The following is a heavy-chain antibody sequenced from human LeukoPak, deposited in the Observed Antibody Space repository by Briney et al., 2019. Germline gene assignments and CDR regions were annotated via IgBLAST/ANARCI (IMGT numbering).Heavy chain of an antibody. J-gene: IGHJ5*02. CDR3: ARGVHVRKYDSNHNCFDP. Sequence: GASVKVSCKASGYTFTSYYMHWVRQAPGQGLEWMGIINPSGGSTSYAQKFQGRVTMTSDTSTITVYMELSSLRSDDTAVYYCARGVHVRKYDSNHNCFDPWGQGTLVTVSS. CDR2: INPSGGST. CDR1: GYTFTSYY. V-gene: IGHV1-46*01. D-gene: IGHD3-22*01.